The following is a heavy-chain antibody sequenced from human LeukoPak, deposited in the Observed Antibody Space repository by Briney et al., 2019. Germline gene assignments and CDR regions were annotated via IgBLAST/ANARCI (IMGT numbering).Heavy chain of an antibody. CDR2: INSDSTTV. CDR3: ARLRGLIDH. J-gene: IGHJ4*02. Sequence: KPGGSLRLSCAASGFIFSDHYMSWIRQAPGKGLEGVAYINSDSTTVYYADSVKGRFTVSRDNAKNSLYLQMNSLGVDDTAVYHCARLRGLIDHWGQGALVTVSS. D-gene: IGHD3-10*01. CDR1: GFIFSDHY. V-gene: IGHV3-11*01.